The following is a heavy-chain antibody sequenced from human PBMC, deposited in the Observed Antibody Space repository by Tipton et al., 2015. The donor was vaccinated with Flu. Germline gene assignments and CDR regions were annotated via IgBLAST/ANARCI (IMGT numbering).Heavy chain of an antibody. Sequence: QLVQSGPEVKKPGASVTISCKASGYTFTDYALDWVRQAPGQSLAWPGWSGGGIPNTKYSQEFQGRLTITRDTSASTVYMDLSGLRSEDMAVYYCPRESLNGAIDYWGQGTLVTVTS. J-gene: IGHJ4*02. D-gene: IGHD7-27*01. CDR3: PRESLNGAIDY. CDR2: SGGGIPNT. CDR1: GYTFTDYA. V-gene: IGHV1-3*02.